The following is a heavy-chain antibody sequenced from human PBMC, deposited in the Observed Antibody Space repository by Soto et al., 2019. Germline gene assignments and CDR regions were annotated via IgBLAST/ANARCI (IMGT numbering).Heavy chain of an antibody. CDR1: GFTFSSYG. J-gene: IGHJ4*02. CDR2: ISYDGSNK. V-gene: IGHV3-30*18. CDR3: AKDSGSYFNY. Sequence: QVQLVESGGGVVQPGMSLRLSCAASGFTFSSYGMHWVRQAPGKGLEWVAVISYDGSNKYYADSVKGRFTISRDNSKNTLYLQMNSLRAEDTAVYYCAKDSGSYFNYWGQGTLVTVSS. D-gene: IGHD1-26*01.